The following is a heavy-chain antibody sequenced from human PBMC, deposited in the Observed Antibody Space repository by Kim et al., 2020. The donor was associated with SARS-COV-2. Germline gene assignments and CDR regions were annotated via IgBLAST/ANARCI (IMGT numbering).Heavy chain of an antibody. J-gene: IGHJ4*02. CDR3: ARDPELWFGELPSGIPGI. CDR1: GYTFTSYA. D-gene: IGHD3-10*01. Sequence: ASVKVSCKASGYTFTSYAMHWVRQAPGQRLEWMGWINAGNGNTKYSQKFQGRVTITRYTSASTAYMELSSLRSEDTAVYYCARDPELWFGELPSGIPGIGGQGTLVTVSS. V-gene: IGHV1-3*01. CDR2: INAGNGNT.